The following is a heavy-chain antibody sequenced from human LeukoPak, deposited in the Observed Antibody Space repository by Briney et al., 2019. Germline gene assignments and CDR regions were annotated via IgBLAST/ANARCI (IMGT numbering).Heavy chain of an antibody. Sequence: GSLRLSCAASGFAFSSYWMSWVRQPPGKGLEWIGYIYYSGTTNYNPSLKSRVTISVDTSKNQFSLKLSSVTAADTAVYYCARENRVTLVRGVIDYWGQGTLVTVSS. V-gene: IGHV4-59*01. CDR1: GFAFSSYW. J-gene: IGHJ4*02. CDR3: ARENRVTLVRGVIDY. CDR2: IYYSGTT. D-gene: IGHD3-10*01.